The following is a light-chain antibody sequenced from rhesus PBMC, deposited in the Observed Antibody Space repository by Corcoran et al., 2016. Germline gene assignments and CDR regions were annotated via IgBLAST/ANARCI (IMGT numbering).Light chain of an antibody. CDR3: QQYSSSPWT. CDR2: KAS. CDR1: QSISSW. V-gene: IGKV1-22*01. Sequence: DIQMTQSPSSLSASVGDTVAITCRASQSISSWLDWYQQKPGKGPKLRIYKASSLKSGVPSRVSGRGSGTDFTLPISSLTSEDFATYYCQQYSSSPWTFGQGTKVEIK. J-gene: IGKJ1*01.